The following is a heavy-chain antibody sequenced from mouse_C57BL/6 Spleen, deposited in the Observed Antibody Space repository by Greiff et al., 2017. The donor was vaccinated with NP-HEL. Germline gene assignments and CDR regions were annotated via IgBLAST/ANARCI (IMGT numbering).Heavy chain of an antibody. CDR2: INPSSGYT. J-gene: IGHJ4*01. Sequence: VQRVESGAELARPGASVKMSCKASGYTFTSYTMHWVKQRPGQGLEWIGYINPSSGYTKYNQKFKDKATLTADKSSSTAYMQLSSLTSEDSAVYYCARATTVDYAMDYWGQGTSVTVSS. CDR1: GYTFTSYT. CDR3: ARATTVDYAMDY. D-gene: IGHD1-1*01. V-gene: IGHV1-4*01.